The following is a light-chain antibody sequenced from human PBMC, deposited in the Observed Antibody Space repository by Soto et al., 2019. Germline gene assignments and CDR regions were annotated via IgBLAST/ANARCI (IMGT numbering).Light chain of an antibody. J-gene: IGKJ1*01. CDR2: GAS. CDR3: QKYNNWPRGT. CDR1: QSVSSN. Sequence: EIVMPQSPATLSVSPGGRSPLSCRASQSVSSNLAWYQQKPGQAPRLLIYGASTRATGIPARFSGSGSGTEFTLTIRSLQSEDLAVYYCQKYNNWPRGTFGNGNKVDIK. V-gene: IGKV3-15*01.